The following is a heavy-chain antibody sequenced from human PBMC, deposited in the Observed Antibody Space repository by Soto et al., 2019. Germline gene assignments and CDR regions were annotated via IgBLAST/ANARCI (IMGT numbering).Heavy chain of an antibody. Sequence: PSETLSLTCSVSGVSISSFHWSWIRQPPGKGLEWIGYIYYSGSTNYNPSLKSRVTISVDTSNNQFSLKLSSVTAADTAVYYCARVRAPVGASTRGYFDAWGQGTLVTVSS. CDR3: ARVRAPVGASTRGYFDA. CDR2: IYYSGST. J-gene: IGHJ4*02. D-gene: IGHD1-26*01. V-gene: IGHV4-59*01. CDR1: GVSISSFH.